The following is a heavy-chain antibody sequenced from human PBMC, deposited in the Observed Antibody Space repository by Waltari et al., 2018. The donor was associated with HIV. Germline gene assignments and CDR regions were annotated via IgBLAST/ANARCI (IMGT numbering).Heavy chain of an antibody. D-gene: IGHD5-12*01. CDR3: TTDLPRREGYKHIRDY. V-gene: IGHV3-15*01. Sequence: EVQLVESGGGLVKPGGSLRLSCAASGFTFSNAWMSWVRQAPGKGLEWVGRIKSKTDGGTTDYAAPVKGRFTISRDDSKNTLYLQMNSLKTEDTAVYYWTTDLPRREGYKHIRDYWGQGTLVTVSS. J-gene: IGHJ4*02. CDR1: GFTFSNAW. CDR2: IKSKTDGGTT.